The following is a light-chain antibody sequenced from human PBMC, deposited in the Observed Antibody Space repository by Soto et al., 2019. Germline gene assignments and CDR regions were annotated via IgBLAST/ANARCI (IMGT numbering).Light chain of an antibody. V-gene: IGLV2-14*01. CDR3: SSYTSSSTWV. Sequence: QSVLTQPASVSGSRGQSLTMFCTGTSSDVGGYNYVSWYQQHPGKAPKLIIYGVSNRPSGVSNRFSGSKSDNTASLTISGLQAEDEADYYCSSYTSSSTWVFGGGTKVTVL. J-gene: IGLJ3*02. CDR2: GVS. CDR1: SSDVGGYNY.